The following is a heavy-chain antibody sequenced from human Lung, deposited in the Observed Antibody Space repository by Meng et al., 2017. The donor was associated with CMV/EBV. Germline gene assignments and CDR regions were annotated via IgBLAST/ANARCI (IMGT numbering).Heavy chain of an antibody. CDR2: MNPNSGNT. J-gene: IGHJ6*02. V-gene: IGHV1-8*01. Sequence: SXXVSXKASGYTFTSYDISWVRQAPGQGLEWMGWMNPNSGNTDSAQNFQGRVTMTRNTSISTAYMELSSLRSEDTAVYYCARAVYCIGTTCFFYPMDVWGQGTXVTVSS. CDR1: GYTFTSYD. CDR3: ARAVYCIGTTCFFYPMDV. D-gene: IGHD2-2*01.